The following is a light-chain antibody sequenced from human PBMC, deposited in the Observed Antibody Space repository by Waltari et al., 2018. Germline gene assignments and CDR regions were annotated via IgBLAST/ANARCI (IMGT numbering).Light chain of an antibody. J-gene: IGLJ3*02. CDR1: SNDVGGYNY. CDR2: DVN. Sequence: QSALTQPASVSGSPGQSITISRTGTSNDVGGYNYVSWYQQHPGKAPKLMIFDVNDRPSGVSNRFSGSKSGNTASLTISGLQAEDEADYYCNSFTSSSTWVFGGGTKLTVL. V-gene: IGLV2-14*01. CDR3: NSFTSSSTWV.